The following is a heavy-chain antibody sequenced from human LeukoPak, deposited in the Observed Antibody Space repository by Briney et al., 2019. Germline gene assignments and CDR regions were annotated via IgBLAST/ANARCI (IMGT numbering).Heavy chain of an antibody. D-gene: IGHD5-12*01. J-gene: IGHJ4*02. CDR1: AGSISSSSHH. CDR3: VRHDGRGGATMGALDS. Sequence: SETLSLTCTVSAGSISSSSHHWGWIRQSPGKGLEWIGSIYYGRTTYYNPSLNSRVTISVVTSKNQFSLQLNSVTAADTAVYYCVRHDGRGGATMGALDSWGQGSLVTVSS. CDR2: IYYGRTT. V-gene: IGHV4-39*01.